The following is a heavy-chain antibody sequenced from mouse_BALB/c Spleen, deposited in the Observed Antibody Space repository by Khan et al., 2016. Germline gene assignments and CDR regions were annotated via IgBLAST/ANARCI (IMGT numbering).Heavy chain of an antibody. CDR1: GYTFSNYW. V-gene: IGHV1-9*01. J-gene: IGHJ4*01. Sequence: QVQLQQSGAELMKPGASVKISCKATGYTFSNYWIEWVKQRPGHGLEWIGDILPGNANSNYNENFKGKATLTADTSSNTAYMQLSSLTSEDDAVYYCERAWYWIDYWGQGTSLTVSS. D-gene: IGHD2-1*01. CDR3: ERAWYWIDY. CDR2: ILPGNANS.